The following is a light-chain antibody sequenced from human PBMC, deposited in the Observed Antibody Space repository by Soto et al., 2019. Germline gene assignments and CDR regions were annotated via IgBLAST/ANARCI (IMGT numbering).Light chain of an antibody. Sequence: QTGVTQEPSLTVSPGGTVTLTWDSSTGPVTSGHWPYWLQQKPGQAPRTLIYDTSKKHSWTPARFSGSLLGGKAALTLSGAQPEDEADYYCFLSYSGARPVVFGGGTKVTVL. CDR3: FLSYSGARPVV. CDR2: DTS. V-gene: IGLV7-46*01. CDR1: TGPVTSGHW. J-gene: IGLJ2*01.